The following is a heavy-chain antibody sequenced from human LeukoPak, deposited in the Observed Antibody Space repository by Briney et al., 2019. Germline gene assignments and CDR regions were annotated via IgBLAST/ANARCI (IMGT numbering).Heavy chain of an antibody. CDR2: IYHSGST. V-gene: IGHV4-38-2*02. CDR3: AKISGYDFQFDY. CDR1: GYSISSGYY. Sequence: SQTLSLTCTVSGYSISSGYYWGWIRQPPGKGLEWIGSIYHSGSTYYNPSLKSRVTISVDTSKNQFSLKLSSVTAADTAVYCCAKISGYDFQFDYWGQGTLVTVSS. D-gene: IGHD5-12*01. J-gene: IGHJ4*02.